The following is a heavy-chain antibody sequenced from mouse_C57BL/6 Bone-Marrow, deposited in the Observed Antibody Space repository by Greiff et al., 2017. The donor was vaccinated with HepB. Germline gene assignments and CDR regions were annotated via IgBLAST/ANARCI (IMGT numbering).Heavy chain of an antibody. J-gene: IGHJ4*01. CDR3: TLYGSSRPYYAMDY. V-gene: IGHV14-4*01. D-gene: IGHD1-1*01. Sequence: EVQLQQSGAALVRPWASVKLSCTASGFNIKDDYMHWVKQSPEQGLEWIGWLDPENGDTEYASKFQGKATITADTSSNTAYLQLSSLTSEDTAVYYCTLYGSSRPYYAMDYWGQGTSVTVSS. CDR2: LDPENGDT. CDR1: GFNIKDDY.